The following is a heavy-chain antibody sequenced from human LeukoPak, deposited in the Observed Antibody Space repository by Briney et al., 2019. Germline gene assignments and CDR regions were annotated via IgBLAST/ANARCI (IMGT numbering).Heavy chain of an antibody. CDR3: AIDYGSGSYYLDY. D-gene: IGHD3-10*01. Sequence: ASVQVSCKASGYTFTGYYMHWVRQAPGQGLEWMGWINPNSGGTNYAQKFQGRVTMTRDTSISTAYMELSRLRSDDTAVYYCAIDYGSGSYYLDYWGQGTLVTVSS. CDR1: GYTFTGYY. V-gene: IGHV1-2*02. J-gene: IGHJ4*02. CDR2: INPNSGGT.